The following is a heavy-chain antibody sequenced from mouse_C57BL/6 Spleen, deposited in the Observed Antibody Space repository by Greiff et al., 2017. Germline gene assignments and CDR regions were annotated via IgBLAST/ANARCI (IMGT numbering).Heavy chain of an antibody. Sequence: DVKLVESGGGLVKPGGSLKLSCAASGFTFSDYGMHWVRQAPEKGLEWVAYISSGSSTIYYADTVKGRFAISRDNAKNTLFLQMTSLRSEDTAMYYCARDTMITTTYYAMDYWGQGTSVTVSS. V-gene: IGHV5-17*01. CDR3: ARDTMITTTYYAMDY. D-gene: IGHD2-4*01. J-gene: IGHJ4*01. CDR1: GFTFSDYG. CDR2: ISSGSSTI.